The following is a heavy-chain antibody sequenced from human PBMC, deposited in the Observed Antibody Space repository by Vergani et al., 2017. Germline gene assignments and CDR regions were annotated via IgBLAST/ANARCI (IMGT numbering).Heavy chain of an antibody. CDR3: AARIAVAGTANWYFDL. J-gene: IGHJ2*01. D-gene: IGHD6-19*01. CDR2: IIPIFGTA. CDR1: GGTFSSYA. Sequence: QVQLVQSGAEVKKPGSSVKVSCKASGGTFSSYAISWVRQAPGQGLEWMGGIIPIFGTANYAQKFQGRVTITADESTSTAYMELSSLRSEDTAMYYCAARIAVAGTANWYFDLWGRGTLVTVSS. V-gene: IGHV1-69*01.